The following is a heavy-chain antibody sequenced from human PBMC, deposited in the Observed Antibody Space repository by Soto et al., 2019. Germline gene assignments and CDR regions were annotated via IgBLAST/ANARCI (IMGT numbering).Heavy chain of an antibody. CDR3: ARDNYYDSSWPFDY. V-gene: IGHV3-33*01. Sequence: QVQLVESGGGVVQPGGSLRLSCAASGFTFSSYGMHWVRQAPGKGLEWVAVIWYDGSNKYYADSVKGRFTISRDNSKNTLYLQMNSLRADDTAVYYCARDNYYDSSWPFDYWGQGTLVTLSS. J-gene: IGHJ4*02. D-gene: IGHD3-22*01. CDR2: IWYDGSNK. CDR1: GFTFSSYG.